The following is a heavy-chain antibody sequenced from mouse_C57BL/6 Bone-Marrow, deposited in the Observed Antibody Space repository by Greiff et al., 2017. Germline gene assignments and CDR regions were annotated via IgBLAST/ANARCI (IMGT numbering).Heavy chain of an antibody. CDR2: IAPSDSYT. Sequence: VQLQQPGAELVMPGASVKLSCKASGYTFTSYWMHWVKQRPGQGLEWIGEIAPSDSYTNYNQKFKGKSTLTVDKSSSTAYMQLSSLTSEDSAVYYCAREDYAMDYWGQGTSVTVSS. V-gene: IGHV1-69*01. J-gene: IGHJ4*01. CDR3: AREDYAMDY. CDR1: GYTFTSYW.